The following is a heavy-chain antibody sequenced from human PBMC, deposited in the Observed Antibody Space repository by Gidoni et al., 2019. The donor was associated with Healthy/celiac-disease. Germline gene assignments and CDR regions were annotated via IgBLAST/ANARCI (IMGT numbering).Heavy chain of an antibody. CDR3: ARGRYYDSSGYYEGDYYYGMDV. CDR1: GGTFNSYA. V-gene: IGHV1-69*01. Sequence: QVQLVQSGAAVKKPGSSVKVSCKASGGTFNSYAISWLRQAPGQGLEWMGGIIPSFGTANYAQKFQGRVTITADESTSTAYMELSSLRSEDTAVYYCARGRYYDSSGYYEGDYYYGMDVWGQGTTVTVSS. CDR2: IIPSFGTA. J-gene: IGHJ6*02. D-gene: IGHD3-22*01.